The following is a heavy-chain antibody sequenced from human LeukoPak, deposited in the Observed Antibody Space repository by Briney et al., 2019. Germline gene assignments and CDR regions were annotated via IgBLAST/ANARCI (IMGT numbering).Heavy chain of an antibody. V-gene: IGHV4-39*01. D-gene: IGHD6-13*01. CDR1: GGSISSSSYY. CDR3: ARLPPIAAAGRGAVD. J-gene: IGHJ4*02. CDR2: IYYSGST. Sequence: SETLSLTCTVSGGSISSSSYYWGWIRQPPGKGLEWIGSIYYSGSTYYNPSLKSRVTISVDTSKNQFSLKLSSVTAADTAVYYCARLPPIAAAGRGAVDWGQGTLVTVSS.